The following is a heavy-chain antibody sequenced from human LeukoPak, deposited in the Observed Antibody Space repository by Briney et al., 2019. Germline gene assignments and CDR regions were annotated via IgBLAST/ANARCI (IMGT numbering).Heavy chain of an antibody. D-gene: IGHD3-10*01. J-gene: IGHJ4*02. CDR3: AKAWFGELGGPDY. V-gene: IGHV5-51*01. Sequence: GESLKISCRGSGYRFSSYWMAWVRQMPGKGLEYIGIIYPGDSDTRYSPSFQGQVTISADESISTAYLQWSSLKASDTAMYYCAKAWFGELGGPDYWGQGTLVTVSS. CDR2: IYPGDSDT. CDR1: GYRFSSYW.